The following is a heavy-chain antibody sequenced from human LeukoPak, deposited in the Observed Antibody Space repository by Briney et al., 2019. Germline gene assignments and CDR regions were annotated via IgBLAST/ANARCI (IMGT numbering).Heavy chain of an antibody. V-gene: IGHV1-2*04. D-gene: IGHD3-22*01. CDR1: GYTFTGYY. CDR3: AREIVQAGEYYYDSSGYYRDAFDI. J-gene: IGHJ3*02. Sequence: VSVKVSCKASGYTFTGYYMHWVRQAPGQGLEWMGWINPNSGGTNYAQKFQGWVTMTRDTSISTAYMELSRLRSDDTAVYYCAREIVQAGEYYYDSSGYYRDAFDIWGQGTMVTVSS. CDR2: INPNSGGT.